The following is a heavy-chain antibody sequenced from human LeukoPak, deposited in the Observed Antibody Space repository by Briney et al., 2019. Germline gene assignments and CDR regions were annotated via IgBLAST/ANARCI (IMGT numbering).Heavy chain of an antibody. V-gene: IGHV1-18*01. CDR3: ARTHSSGWYSVGYYYMDV. D-gene: IGHD6-19*01. CDR1: GYTFTSYG. Sequence: ASVKVSCKASGYTFTSYGISWVRQAPGQGLEWVGWISAYNGNTNYAQKLQGRVTMTTDTSTSTAYMDLRSLRSDDTAVYYCARTHSSGWYSVGYYYMDVWGKGTTVTVSS. CDR2: ISAYNGNT. J-gene: IGHJ6*03.